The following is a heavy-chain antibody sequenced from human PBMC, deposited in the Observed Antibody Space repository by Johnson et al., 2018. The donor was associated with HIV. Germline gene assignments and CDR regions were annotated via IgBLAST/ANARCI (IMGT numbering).Heavy chain of an antibody. CDR1: GFTFSSYA. J-gene: IGHJ3*02. Sequence: QVQLVESGGGLVQPGGSLRLSCAASGFTFSSYAMHWVRQAPCKGLEWVAIISYDGSNTYYADSVKGRFTISRDNSKNTLYLQMNSLRAEDTAVYYCARDDLRDTGAFDIWGQGTMVTVSS. CDR3: ARDDLRDTGAFDI. D-gene: IGHD2-8*02. CDR2: ISYDGSNT. V-gene: IGHV3-30-3*01.